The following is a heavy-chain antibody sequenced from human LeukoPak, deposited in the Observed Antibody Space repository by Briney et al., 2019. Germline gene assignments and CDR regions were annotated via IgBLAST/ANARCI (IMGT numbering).Heavy chain of an antibody. V-gene: IGHV3-33*01. CDR1: GFTFSSYG. Sequence: GGSLRLSRAASGFTFSSYGMHWVRQAPGKGLEWVAVIWYDGSNKYYADSVKGRFTISRDNSKNTLYLQMNGLRAEDTAVYYCARVGDSSSWYARFYYYYYGMDVWGQGTTVTVSS. CDR2: IWYDGSNK. D-gene: IGHD6-13*01. J-gene: IGHJ6*02. CDR3: ARVGDSSSWYARFYYYYYGMDV.